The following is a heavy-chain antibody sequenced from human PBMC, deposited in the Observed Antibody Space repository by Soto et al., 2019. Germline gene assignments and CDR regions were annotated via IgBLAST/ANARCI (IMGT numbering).Heavy chain of an antibody. J-gene: IGHJ4*02. CDR1: GFSLSTSGEG. Sequence: QITLKESGPTLVKPTQTLTLTCTLSGFSLSTSGEGVGWIRQPPGKTLEWLALIYWNDDKRYNPSLKSRLTVTNDTSKNQVVLTMTNIDPVDTATYHCAHERGYFGSRGVCGQGTLVTVSS. CDR3: AHERGYFGSRGV. D-gene: IGHD3-22*01. CDR2: IYWNDDK. V-gene: IGHV2-5*01.